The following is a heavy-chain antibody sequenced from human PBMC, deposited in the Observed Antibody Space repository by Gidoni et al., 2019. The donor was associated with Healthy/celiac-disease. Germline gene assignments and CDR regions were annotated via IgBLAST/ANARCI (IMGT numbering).Heavy chain of an antibody. CDR3: ARDRSGWYRGAAFDI. V-gene: IGHV4-59*01. D-gene: IGHD6-19*01. J-gene: IGHJ3*02. CDR2: IYYSGST. CDR1: GGSISSYY. Sequence: QVQLQESGPGLGKPSATLSLTCTVPGGSISSYYWIWNRHPPGKGLECIGYIYYSGSTNYNPSLKSRVTISVDTSKNQFSLKLSSVTPADTAVYYCARDRSGWYRGAAFDIWGQGTMVTVSS.